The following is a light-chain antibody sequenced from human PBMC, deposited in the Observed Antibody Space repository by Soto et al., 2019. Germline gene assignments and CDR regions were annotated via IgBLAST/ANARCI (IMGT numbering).Light chain of an antibody. Sequence: DIQLTQSPSFLSASVGDRVTIACRASQGISSYLAWYQQRPGKAPKLLIYVSSTLQSGVPSRFSGSGSGTEFTLTISSLQPEDFATYYCQQLNSYPLTFGGGTKVEIK. CDR2: VSS. CDR1: QGISSY. J-gene: IGKJ4*01. V-gene: IGKV1-9*01. CDR3: QQLNSYPLT.